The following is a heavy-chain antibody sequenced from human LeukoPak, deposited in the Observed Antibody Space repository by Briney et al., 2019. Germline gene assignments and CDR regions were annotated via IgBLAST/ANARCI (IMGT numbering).Heavy chain of an antibody. CDR2: INHSGST. Sequence: PSETLSLTCAVYGGSFSGYYWSWIRQPPGKGLEWIGEINHSGSTNYNPSLKSRVTISVDTSKNQFSLKPSSVTAADTAVYYCARGSHPEISDIVVVPAAIPIYGMDVWGQGTTVTVSS. V-gene: IGHV4-34*01. J-gene: IGHJ6*02. CDR3: ARGSHPEISDIVVVPAAIPIYGMDV. D-gene: IGHD2-2*01. CDR1: GGSFSGYY.